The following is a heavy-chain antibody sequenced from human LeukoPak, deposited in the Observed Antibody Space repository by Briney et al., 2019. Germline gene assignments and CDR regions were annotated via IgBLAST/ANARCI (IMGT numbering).Heavy chain of an antibody. J-gene: IGHJ4*02. CDR1: GYTFTAYY. CDR3: AREGFCTGSKCAAEY. D-gene: IGHD2-8*02. CDR2: INPNTGGT. V-gene: IGHV1-2*02. Sequence: ASVKVSCKASGYTFTAYYMYWVRQAPGQGLEWMGWINPNTGGTNSAQKFQGRVTMTRDTSISTAYMELKRLSSDDTAVYFCAREGFCTGSKCAAEYWGQGTLVTVSS.